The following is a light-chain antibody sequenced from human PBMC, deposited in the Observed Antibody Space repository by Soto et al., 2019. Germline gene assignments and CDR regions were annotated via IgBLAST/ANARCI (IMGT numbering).Light chain of an antibody. CDR3: LQYDILPIT. CDR2: DAS. Sequence: DIQMTQSPSSLFASVGDRVTMTGQATQDINIYLNWYQQKPGKAPNLLIYDASNLEIGVPSRFSGSGSGTHFTFTISSLQTEDIGTYYCLQYDILPITFGRGTRLEIK. CDR1: QDINIY. V-gene: IGKV1-33*01. J-gene: IGKJ5*01.